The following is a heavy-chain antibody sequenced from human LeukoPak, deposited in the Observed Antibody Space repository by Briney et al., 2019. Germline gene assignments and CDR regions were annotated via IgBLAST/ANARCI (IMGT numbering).Heavy chain of an antibody. J-gene: IGHJ6*03. CDR1: GGSISSYY. CDR2: IYYSGST. D-gene: IGHD6-19*01. CDR3: ARAFSGWSYYYYMDV. Sequence: SETLSLTCTVSGGSISSYYWSWIRQPPGKGLEWIGYIYYSGSTNYNPSLKSRVTISVDTSKNQFSLKLSSVTAADTAVYYCARAFSGWSYYYYMDVWGKGTTVTVSS. V-gene: IGHV4-59*12.